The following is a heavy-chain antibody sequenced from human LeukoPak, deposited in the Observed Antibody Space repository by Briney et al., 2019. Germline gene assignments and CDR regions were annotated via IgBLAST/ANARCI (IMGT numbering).Heavy chain of an antibody. CDR2: INYSGRT. Sequence: GSLRLSCAASGFRFSDYSMNWVRQPPGKGLEWIGNINYSGRTYYNPSLKSRVTISVDTSKNQFSLKLSSVTAADTAVYYCARNPSLHIVVVTAIDYWGLGTLVTVSS. J-gene: IGHJ4*02. D-gene: IGHD2-21*02. CDR1: GFRFSDYS. V-gene: IGHV4-59*04. CDR3: ARNPSLHIVVVTAIDY.